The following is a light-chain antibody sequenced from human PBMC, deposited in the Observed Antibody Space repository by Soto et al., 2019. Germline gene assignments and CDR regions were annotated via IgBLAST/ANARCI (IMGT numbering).Light chain of an antibody. J-gene: IGLJ1*01. CDR3: SSFTSSRTYV. V-gene: IGLV2-14*01. CDR1: SSDVGAYNF. Sequence: QSVLTQPASVSVSPGQSITISCPGTSSDVGAYNFVSWYQQYPGKAPKFIIYEVSNRPSGVSNRISGSKSGNTASLTNSGLQVEDKADYYCSSFTSSRTYVLGSGTTVTVL. CDR2: EVS.